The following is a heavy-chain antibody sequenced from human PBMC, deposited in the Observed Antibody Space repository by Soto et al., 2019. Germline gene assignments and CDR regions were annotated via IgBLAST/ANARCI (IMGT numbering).Heavy chain of an antibody. CDR1: GDTFNFYS. J-gene: IGHJ4*02. CDR3: ASSYGSGYRAFDY. CDR2: VNPIVSMS. D-gene: IGHD3-10*01. Sequence: QVQLVQSGAEVKRPGSSVKVSCKASGDTFNFYSINWVRQAPGLGLEWMGRVNPIVSMSNYAQKFQGRVTLTADKSTSTAYMELSSLRSEDTAIYYCASSYGSGYRAFDYWGQGALVTGSS. V-gene: IGHV1-69*02.